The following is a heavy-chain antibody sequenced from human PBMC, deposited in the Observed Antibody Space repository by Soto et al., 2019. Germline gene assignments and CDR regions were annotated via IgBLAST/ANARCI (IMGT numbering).Heavy chain of an antibody. D-gene: IGHD6-19*01. J-gene: IGHJ6*02. CDR1: GFTFNTYG. Sequence: GGSLRLSCAASGFTFNTYGMHWVRQAPGKGLEWVALTSYDGSNKYYADSVKGRFTISRDNSQNTLYLQMNSLRPEDTAVYYCAKDLLRIAVAAGYYGMDVWGQGTTVTVSS. CDR3: AKDLLRIAVAAGYYGMDV. V-gene: IGHV3-30*18. CDR2: TSYDGSNK.